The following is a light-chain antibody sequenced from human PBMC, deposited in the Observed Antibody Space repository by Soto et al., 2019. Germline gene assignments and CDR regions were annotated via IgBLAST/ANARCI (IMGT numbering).Light chain of an antibody. CDR1: QSLSSS. CDR2: DAS. V-gene: IGKV3-11*01. CDR3: QQRTSWPRT. J-gene: IGKJ2*01. Sequence: EIVLTQSPATLSLSPGERATLSCRASQSLSSSLAWYPQKPGQAPRLLIYDASHRATGIPARFSGSGSGSDFTLTISNLEPEDFAVYYCQQRTSWPRTFGQGTKLEIK.